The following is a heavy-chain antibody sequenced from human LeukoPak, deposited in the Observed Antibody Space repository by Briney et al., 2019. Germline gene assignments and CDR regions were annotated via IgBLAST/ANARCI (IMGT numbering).Heavy chain of an antibody. Sequence: GGSLRLSCAASGFTVSSNYMSWVRQAPGKGLEWVSVIYSGGSTYYADSVKGRFTISRDNSKNTLYIQMNNLRAEDTAVYFCATGMTMVRGLNYWGQGTLVTVSS. CDR2: IYSGGST. CDR1: GFTVSSNY. J-gene: IGHJ4*02. CDR3: ATGMTMVRGLNY. D-gene: IGHD3-10*01. V-gene: IGHV3-53*01.